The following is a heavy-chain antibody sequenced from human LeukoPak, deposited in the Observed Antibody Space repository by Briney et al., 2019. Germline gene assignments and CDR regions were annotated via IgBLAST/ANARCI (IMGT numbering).Heavy chain of an antibody. Sequence: VASVKVSCKASGYTFTNYGISWVRQAPGQGLEWMGWISTYNGNTNYVQKLQGRVTMTTDTSTSTAYMELRSLRSDDTAVYYCARGGRFLEWLPYGYYMDVWGKGTTVTVSS. D-gene: IGHD3-3*01. CDR3: ARGGRFLEWLPYGYYMDV. CDR2: ISTYNGNT. J-gene: IGHJ6*03. CDR1: GYTFTNYG. V-gene: IGHV1-18*01.